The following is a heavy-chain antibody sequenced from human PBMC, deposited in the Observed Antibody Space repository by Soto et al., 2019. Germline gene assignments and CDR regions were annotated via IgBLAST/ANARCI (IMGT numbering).Heavy chain of an antibody. CDR2: IYYSGST. CDR1: GGSISSYY. Sequence: TSETLSLTCTVSGGSISSYYWSWIRQPPGKGLEWIGYIYYSGSTNYNPSLKSRVTISVDTSKNQFSLKLSSVTAADTAVYYCARVAAFDCSSTSCYAYYYYYYMDVWGKGTTVTVSS. V-gene: IGHV4-59*01. J-gene: IGHJ6*03. D-gene: IGHD2-2*01. CDR3: ARVAAFDCSSTSCYAYYYYYYMDV.